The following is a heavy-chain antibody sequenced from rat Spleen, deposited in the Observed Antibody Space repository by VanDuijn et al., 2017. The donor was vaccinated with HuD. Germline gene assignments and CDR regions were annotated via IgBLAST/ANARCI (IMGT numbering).Heavy chain of an antibody. CDR3: ARGGFFRY. J-gene: IGHJ4*01. CDR2: ISTGDDDT. CDR1: GFTFSDFD. V-gene: IGHV5S23*01. D-gene: IGHD1-5*01. Sequence: EVQLVESGGGLVQPGRSLKLSCAASGFTFSDFDMAWVRQAPTKGLEWVASISTGDDDTYYRDSVKGRFTLSRDNAKSTLYLQMGSLRSEETATYYCARGGFFRYWGQGASVTVSS.